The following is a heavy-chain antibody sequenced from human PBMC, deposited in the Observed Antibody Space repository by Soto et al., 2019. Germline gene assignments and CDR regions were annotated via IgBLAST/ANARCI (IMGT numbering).Heavy chain of an antibody. D-gene: IGHD6-19*01. CDR3: ARDRAVAALED. CDR1: GYTFTRYT. V-gene: IGHV1-18*01. Sequence: SVKVSCKASGYTFTRYTMNWVRQAPGQGLEWMGWISAYNGNTNYAQKLQGRVTMTTDTSTSTAYMELRSLRSDDTAVYYCARDRAVAALEDWGQGTLVTVFS. CDR2: ISAYNGNT. J-gene: IGHJ4*02.